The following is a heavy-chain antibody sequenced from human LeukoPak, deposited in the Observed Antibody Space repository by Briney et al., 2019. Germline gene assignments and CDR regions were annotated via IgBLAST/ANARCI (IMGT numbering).Heavy chain of an antibody. CDR2: IGTAGDT. Sequence: GGSLRLSCAASGFTFSSYDMHWVRQATGKGLEWVSAIGTAGDTYYPGSVKGRFTISRENAKNSLYLQMNSPRAGDTAVYYCARELPDGGFDYWGQGTLVTVSS. D-gene: IGHD3-16*01. V-gene: IGHV3-13*01. J-gene: IGHJ4*02. CDR1: GFTFSSYD. CDR3: ARELPDGGFDY.